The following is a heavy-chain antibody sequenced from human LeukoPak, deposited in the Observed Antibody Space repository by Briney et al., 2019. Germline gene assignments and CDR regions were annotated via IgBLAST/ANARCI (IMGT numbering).Heavy chain of an antibody. CDR1: GFTVSSNY. CDR2: IYSGGST. D-gene: IGHD6-13*01. CDR3: ASKRIAAAPYYYGMDV. Sequence: GGSLRLSCAASGFTVSSNYMNWVRQAPGKGLEWVSVIYSGGSTYYADSVKGRLTISRDNSKNTLYPQMNSLRAEDTAVYYCASKRIAAAPYYYGMDVWGQGATVTVSS. J-gene: IGHJ6*02. V-gene: IGHV3-66*01.